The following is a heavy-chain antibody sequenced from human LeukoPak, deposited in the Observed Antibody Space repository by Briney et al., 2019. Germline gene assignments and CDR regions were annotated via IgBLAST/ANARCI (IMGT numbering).Heavy chain of an antibody. CDR3: AKEAGYSSGWDFDY. V-gene: IGHV3-53*01. Sequence: GGSLRLSCAASGFTVSSNYMSWVRQAPGKGLEWVSVIYSGGSTYYADSVKGRFTIYRDNSKNTLYLQMNSLRAEDTAVYYCAKEAGYSSGWDFDYWGQGTLVTVSS. CDR1: GFTVSSNY. CDR2: IYSGGST. J-gene: IGHJ4*02. D-gene: IGHD6-19*01.